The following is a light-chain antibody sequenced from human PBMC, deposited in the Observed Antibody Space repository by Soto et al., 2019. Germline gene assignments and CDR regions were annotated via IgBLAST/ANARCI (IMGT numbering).Light chain of an antibody. J-gene: IGKJ4*01. CDR2: GTS. V-gene: IGKV3-15*01. CDR1: QCFGTN. Sequence: DIVLTQSPVTVSVSPGVRATLSCRASQCFGTNLAWYQQKSGQAPRLLIYGTSIRATRIPARFSGSGSGTEFNHTISSLQSGDLVFYYCQKYDTWPLTFGGGTKVEIK. CDR3: QKYDTWPLT.